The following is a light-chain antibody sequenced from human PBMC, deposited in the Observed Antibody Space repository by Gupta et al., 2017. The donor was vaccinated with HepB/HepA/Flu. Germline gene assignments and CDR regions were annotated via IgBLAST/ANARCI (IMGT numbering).Light chain of an antibody. CDR3: GKWDSSMSGV. V-gene: IGLV1-51*02. CDR2: ENN. CDR1: SSNIGNNY. J-gene: IGLJ1*01. Sequence: QSVLTQPPSVSAPPGQKVTISCSGSSSNIGNNYVSWYQQLPGTAHKLLIYENNKRPAGIPDRFSGSKSGTSATMGITGLQTGDEADYYCGKWDSSMSGVFGTGTKVKVL.